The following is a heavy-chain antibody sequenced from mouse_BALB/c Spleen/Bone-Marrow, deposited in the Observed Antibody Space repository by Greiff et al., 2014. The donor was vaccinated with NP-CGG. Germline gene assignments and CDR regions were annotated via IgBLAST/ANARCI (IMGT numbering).Heavy chain of an antibody. J-gene: IGHJ4*01. D-gene: IGHD6-1*01. CDR1: GFSLSSYG. CDR3: PKPNRHGYAMDY. CDR2: IWGDGST. V-gene: IGHV2-3*01. Sequence: VHLVESGPGLVAPSQSLSITCTVSGFSLSSYGVSWVRQPPGKGLEWLGVIWGDGSTNYHSALISRLSISKDNSKSQVFLKLNSRQTDDPATFYCPKPNRHGYAMDYWGQGTSVTVSS.